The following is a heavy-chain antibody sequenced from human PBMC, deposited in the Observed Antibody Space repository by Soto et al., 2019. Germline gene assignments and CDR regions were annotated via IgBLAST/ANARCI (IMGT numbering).Heavy chain of an antibody. Sequence: QVQLVESGGGVVQPGRSLRLSCAASGFTFSSYGMHWFCQAPGKGLEWVAVISYDGSNKDYADSVKGRFTISRDNSKNSLYLQMNSLRAEDTAVYYCATDRIVVVVAAPLDPWCQGTLVTVSS. CDR3: ATDRIVVVVAAPLDP. CDR1: GFTFSSYG. CDR2: ISYDGSNK. D-gene: IGHD2-15*01. J-gene: IGHJ5*02. V-gene: IGHV3-30*03.